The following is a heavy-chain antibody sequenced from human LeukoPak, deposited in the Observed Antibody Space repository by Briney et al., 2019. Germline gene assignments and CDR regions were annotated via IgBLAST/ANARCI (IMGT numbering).Heavy chain of an antibody. Sequence: PSETLSLTCAVYGGSFNGYYWSRLRQPPGKGLEGIGEINHSGSTKYNPSLRSRVTISVDTSKNQFSLKLSSVTAADTAVYYCARNAWFGKGWFDPWGQGTLVTVSS. J-gene: IGHJ5*02. V-gene: IGHV4-34*01. CDR1: GGSFNGYY. CDR3: ARNAWFGKGWFDP. D-gene: IGHD3-10*01. CDR2: INHSGST.